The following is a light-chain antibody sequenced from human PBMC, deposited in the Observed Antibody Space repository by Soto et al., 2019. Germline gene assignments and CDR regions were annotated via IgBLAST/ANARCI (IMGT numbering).Light chain of an antibody. CDR1: SSDVGGYNY. Sequence: QSALTQPRSVSGSPGQSVTISCTGTSSDVGGYNYVSWYQQHPGKAPKLMIYTVTKRPSGVPDRFSGSKSDNTASLTISGLQADDEADYYCCSYAGSSSYVFGTGTKVIVL. J-gene: IGLJ1*01. CDR3: CSYAGSSSYV. V-gene: IGLV2-11*01. CDR2: TVT.